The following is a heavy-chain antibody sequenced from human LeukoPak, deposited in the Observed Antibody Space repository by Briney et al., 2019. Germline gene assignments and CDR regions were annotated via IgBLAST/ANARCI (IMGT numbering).Heavy chain of an antibody. Sequence: GGSLRLSCAASGFTFSSYGMHWVRQAPGKGLEWVAVISYDGSNKYYADSVKGRFTISRDNSKNTLYLQMNSLRAEDTAVYYCAKGGPLFPGYFDYWGQGTLVIVSS. J-gene: IGHJ4*02. D-gene: IGHD2-21*01. V-gene: IGHV3-30*18. CDR2: ISYDGSNK. CDR1: GFTFSSYG. CDR3: AKGGPLFPGYFDY.